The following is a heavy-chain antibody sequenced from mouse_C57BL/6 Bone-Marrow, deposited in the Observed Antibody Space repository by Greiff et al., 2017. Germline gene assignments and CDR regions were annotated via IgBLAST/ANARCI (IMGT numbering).Heavy chain of an antibody. CDR1: GYAFSSYW. CDR2: IFPGDGDT. V-gene: IGHV1-80*01. Sequence: QVQLMESGAELVKPGASVKISCKASGYAFSSYWMTWVQQRPGKGLEWIGQIFPGDGDTNYTGKFKGKATLTADNATSTAYMQLSSLTSEDTAVYYCARGTYWGRGKLITVSA. CDR3: ARGTY. J-gene: IGHJ3*01.